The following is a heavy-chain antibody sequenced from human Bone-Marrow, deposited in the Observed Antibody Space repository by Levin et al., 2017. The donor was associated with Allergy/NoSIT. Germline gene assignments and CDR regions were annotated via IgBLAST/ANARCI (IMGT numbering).Heavy chain of an antibody. CDR2: IIPIFGTA. CDR1: GGTFISYG. CDR3: AGTYYDILTGYSF. D-gene: IGHD3-9*01. V-gene: IGHV1-69*06. Sequence: KISCKASGGTFISYGINWVRQAPGQGLEWMGGIIPIFGTAKYAQKFQGRVTITADKSTSTAYMEMSSLRSEDTAVYYCAGTYYDILTGYSFWGQGTLVTVSS. J-gene: IGHJ4*02.